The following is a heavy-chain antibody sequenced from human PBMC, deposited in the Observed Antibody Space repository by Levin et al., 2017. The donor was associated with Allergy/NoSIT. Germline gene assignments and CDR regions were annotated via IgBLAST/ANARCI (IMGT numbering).Heavy chain of an antibody. Sequence: SCAASGFTFSSYSMNWVRQAPGKGLEWVSSISSSSSYIYYADSVKGRFTISRDNAKNSLYLQMNSLRAEDTAVYYCARGDESIAVALDYWGQGTLVTVSS. V-gene: IGHV3-21*01. CDR3: ARGDESIAVALDY. D-gene: IGHD6-19*01. CDR1: GFTFSSYS. J-gene: IGHJ4*02. CDR2: ISSSSSYI.